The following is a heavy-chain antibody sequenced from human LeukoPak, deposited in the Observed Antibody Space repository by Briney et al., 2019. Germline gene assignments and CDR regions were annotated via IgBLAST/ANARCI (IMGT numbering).Heavy chain of an antibody. Sequence: GGSLRLSCAASGFTFNDYAMHWVRQAPGKGLEWVSGISWNSGSIGYADSMKGRFTIPRDNAKNSLYLQMNSLRAEDTALYYCAKGSGYSLYYYYGMHVWGQGTTVTVSS. CDR2: ISWNSGSI. CDR1: GFTFNDYA. V-gene: IGHV3-9*01. J-gene: IGHJ6*02. D-gene: IGHD3-22*01. CDR3: AKGSGYSLYYYYGMHV.